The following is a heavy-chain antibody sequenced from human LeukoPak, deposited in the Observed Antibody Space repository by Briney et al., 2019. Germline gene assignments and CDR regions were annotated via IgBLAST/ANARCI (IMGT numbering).Heavy chain of an antibody. J-gene: IGHJ4*02. V-gene: IGHV4-4*09. D-gene: IGHD1-14*01. CDR3: VQTTGLPGFDY. CDR2: IYDGVPT. CDR1: GLPISRFF. Sequence: MPSETLSLICTTSGLPISRFFWNWVRQPPGKGLEWIGNIYDGVPTFFNPSLKSRVTISVDTSKGQFSLQLASVTAADTAVYYCVQTTGLPGFDYWGQGILVTVSS.